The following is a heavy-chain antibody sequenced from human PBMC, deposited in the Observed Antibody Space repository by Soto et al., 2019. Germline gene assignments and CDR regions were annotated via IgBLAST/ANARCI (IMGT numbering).Heavy chain of an antibody. J-gene: IGHJ3*01. CDR2: ISSSGSTI. V-gene: IGHV3-48*02. CDR1: GFTFSSYS. D-gene: IGHD3-22*01. Sequence: GGSLRLSCAASGFTFSSYSMNWVSQAPGKGLEWVSYISSSGSTIYYSDSMKGRFTISRDNAKNSLFLQMNSLRDEDTALYFCARGHYWDYSAYYYGYAFGFWGQGTMVTVSS. CDR3: ARGHYWDYSAYYYGYAFGF.